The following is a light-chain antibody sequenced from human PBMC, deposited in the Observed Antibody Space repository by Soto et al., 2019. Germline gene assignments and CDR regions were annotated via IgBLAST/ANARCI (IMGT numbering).Light chain of an antibody. V-gene: IGKV3-15*01. CDR2: GAS. CDR1: QSVKSN. CDR3: QHYNNWPPWT. Sequence: EIVMTQSPATLSVSPGERATLSCRASQSVKSNLAWYQQKPGQAPRLLIYGASTRATGIPARFSGSGSGTEFTLTISSLQSEDFAVYYCQHYNNWPPWTFGQGTKVEIK. J-gene: IGKJ1*01.